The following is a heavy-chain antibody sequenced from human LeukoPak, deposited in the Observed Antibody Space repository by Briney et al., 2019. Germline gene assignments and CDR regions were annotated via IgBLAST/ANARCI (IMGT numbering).Heavy chain of an antibody. V-gene: IGHV1-69*05. J-gene: IGHJ4*02. CDR1: GGTFRSYA. D-gene: IGHD3-9*01. CDR3: ASGVRYFDWSEYYFDY. Sequence: ASVKVSFMASGGTFRSYAITSVRPPPAHGLAWMGPIIPIFGTANYAQKFQGRVTITTDESTSTAYMELSSLRSEDTAVYYCASGVRYFDWSEYYFDYWGQGTLVTVSS. CDR2: IIPIFGTA.